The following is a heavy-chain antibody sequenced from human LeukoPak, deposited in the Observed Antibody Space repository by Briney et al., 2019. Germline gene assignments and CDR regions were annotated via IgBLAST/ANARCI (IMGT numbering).Heavy chain of an antibody. CDR2: ISVNSNYI. CDR1: GFTNSSYS. Sequence: PGGSLRLSCAASGFTNSSYSMNLVRQAPGKGLEWVSSISVNSNYIYYADSVKGRFTISRDNAKNSLYLQMNSLRAEDTALYYCAKDGGYCGGDCPSPLDYWGQGTLVTVSS. J-gene: IGHJ4*02. CDR3: AKDGGYCGGDCPSPLDY. V-gene: IGHV3-21*04. D-gene: IGHD2-21*02.